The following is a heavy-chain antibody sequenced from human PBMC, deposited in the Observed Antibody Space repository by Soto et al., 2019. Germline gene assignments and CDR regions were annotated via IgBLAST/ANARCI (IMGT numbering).Heavy chain of an antibody. V-gene: IGHV1-69*02. Sequence: QVQLVQSGAEVKKPGSSVKVSCKDSGGTFSSYTIIWVRQAPGQGLEWMGRIIPILGIANYAQKLQGRVTITADKSTSTAYMELSNLRSEDTAVYYCARGAGDYSNYVGIDYWGKGTRVSVAS. CDR1: GGTFSSYT. D-gene: IGHD4-4*01. J-gene: IGHJ4*02. CDR2: IIPILGIA. CDR3: ARGAGDYSNYVGIDY.